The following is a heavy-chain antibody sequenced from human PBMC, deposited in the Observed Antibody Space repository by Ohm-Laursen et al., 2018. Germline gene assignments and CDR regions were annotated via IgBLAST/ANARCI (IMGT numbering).Heavy chain of an antibody. CDR2: IKSKVDGGTI. J-gene: IGHJ4*02. Sequence: GSLRLSCAASGFTFSNAWMSWVRQAPGKGLEWVCRIKSKVDGGTIEYGAPVQGRFTISRDDSIDTLYLQMNSLQTEDTAVYYCARLLSGSSPEVYWGQGTLVTVSS. CDR3: ARLLSGSSPEVY. D-gene: IGHD1-26*01. CDR1: GFTFSNAW. V-gene: IGHV3-15*01.